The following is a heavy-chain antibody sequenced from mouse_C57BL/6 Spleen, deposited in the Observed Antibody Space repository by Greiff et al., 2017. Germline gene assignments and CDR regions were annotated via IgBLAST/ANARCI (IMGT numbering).Heavy chain of an antibody. Sequence: EVHLVESGGGLVKPGGSLKLSCAASGFTFSDYGMHWVRQAPEKGLEWVAYISRGNSTNYYADTVKGRFTISRDNAKNTLFLQMTGLRSEDTAMYYCARLTGFDYWGQGTTLTVSS. CDR3: ARLTGFDY. V-gene: IGHV5-17*01. J-gene: IGHJ2*01. CDR2: ISRGNSTN. CDR1: GFTFSDYG.